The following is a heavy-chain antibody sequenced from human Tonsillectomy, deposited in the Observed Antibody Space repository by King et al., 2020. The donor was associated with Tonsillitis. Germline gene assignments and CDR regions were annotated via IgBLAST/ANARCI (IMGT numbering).Heavy chain of an antibody. Sequence: VQLVESGAEVKKPGASVKVSCKASGYTFTSYDINCVRQDTGQGLDWMGWMNPNSGYTGYAQKFQGRVTMTRNTSISTAYMELSSLRSEDTAVYYCARSGSSWSLFDYWGQGTLVTVSS. CDR3: ARSGSSWSLFDY. CDR2: MNPNSGYT. D-gene: IGHD6-13*01. CDR1: GYTFTSYD. J-gene: IGHJ4*02. V-gene: IGHV1-8*01.